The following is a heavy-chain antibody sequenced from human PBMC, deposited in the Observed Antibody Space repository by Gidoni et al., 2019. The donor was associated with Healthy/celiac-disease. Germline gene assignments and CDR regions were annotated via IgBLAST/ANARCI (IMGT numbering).Heavy chain of an antibody. D-gene: IGHD3-22*01. J-gene: IGHJ4*02. CDR1: GFTFISDW. Sequence: EVQLVESGGGLVQPGGSLRLPCAPFGFTFISDWISWVRQAPGKAREWVAKIKQDGSEKDYGDSVKGRLTISRDNAKNSMDLQRNSLRAEDTAVYYCARSRITMIVVVTFDYGGQGTVVTVSS. CDR3: ARSRITMIVVVTFDY. V-gene: IGHV3-7*04. CDR2: IKQDGSEK.